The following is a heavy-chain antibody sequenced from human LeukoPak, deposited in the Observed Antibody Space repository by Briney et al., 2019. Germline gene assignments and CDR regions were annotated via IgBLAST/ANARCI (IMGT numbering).Heavy chain of an antibody. CDR2: IYYSGST. D-gene: IGHD2-15*01. V-gene: IGHV4-31*03. CDR1: GGSISSGGYY. Sequence: SGTLSLTCTVSGGSISSGGYYWSWIRQHPGKGLEWIGYIYYSGSTYYNPSLKSRVTISVDTSKNQFSLKLSSVTAADTAVYYCARVGGVVVAAKVAFDIWGQGTMVTVSS. J-gene: IGHJ3*02. CDR3: ARVGGVVVAAKVAFDI.